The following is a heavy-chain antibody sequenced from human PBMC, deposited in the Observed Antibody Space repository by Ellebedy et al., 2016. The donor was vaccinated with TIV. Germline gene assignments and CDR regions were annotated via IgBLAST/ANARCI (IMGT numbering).Heavy chain of an antibody. CDR1: GGTFSRYV. D-gene: IGHD3-10*01. J-gene: IGHJ4*02. Sequence: GESLKISCAASGGTFSRYVMTWVRQAPGKGLEWVSTISGSGATTYYADSVKGRFTISRDNSKNTLFLQMNSLRVDDTAVYYCAQDRWFSEAVRDIILWYWGQGTLVTVSS. CDR3: AQDRWFSEAVRDIILWY. CDR2: ISGSGATT. V-gene: IGHV3-23*01.